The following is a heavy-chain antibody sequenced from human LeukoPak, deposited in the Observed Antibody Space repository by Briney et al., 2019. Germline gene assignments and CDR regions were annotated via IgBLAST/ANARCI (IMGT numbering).Heavy chain of an antibody. CDR2: ISAYNGNT. Sequence: ASVTVSCKASGYTFTNYGVNWVRRAPGQGLEWMGWISAYNGNTNYAQKLQGRVTMTTDTSTSTAYMELRSLRSDDTAVYYCARVSRDDRACGYWGQGTLVTVSS. V-gene: IGHV1-18*01. D-gene: IGHD1-14*01. CDR1: GYTFTNYG. J-gene: IGHJ4*02. CDR3: ARVSRDDRACGY.